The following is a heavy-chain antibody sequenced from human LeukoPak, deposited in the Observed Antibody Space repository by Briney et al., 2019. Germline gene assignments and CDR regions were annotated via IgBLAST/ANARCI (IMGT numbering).Heavy chain of an antibody. CDR3: TTEGSTGSWYSDY. D-gene: IGHD6-13*01. CDR1: GFTLSNAW. V-gene: IGHV3-15*01. Sequence: GGSLRLSCAASGFTLSNAWMSWVRQAPGKGLEWVGRIKSKTDGGTTEYAAPVTGRVTFSRDDSKNTLYLQMNSLKTEDTAVYYCTTEGSTGSWYSDYWGLGTLVTVSS. CDR2: IKSKTDGGTT. J-gene: IGHJ4*02.